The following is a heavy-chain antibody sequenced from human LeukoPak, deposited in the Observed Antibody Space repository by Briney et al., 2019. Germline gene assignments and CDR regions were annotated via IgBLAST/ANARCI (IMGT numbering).Heavy chain of an antibody. V-gene: IGHV4-34*01. Sequence: NPSETLSLTCTVSGGSISSYYWSWIRQPPGKGLEWIGEINHSGSTNYNPPLKSRVTISVDTSKNQFSLKLSSVTAADTAVYYCASNVLRFLEWLPWGQGTLVTVSS. J-gene: IGHJ4*02. CDR2: INHSGST. D-gene: IGHD3-3*01. CDR1: GGSISSYY. CDR3: ASNVLRFLEWLP.